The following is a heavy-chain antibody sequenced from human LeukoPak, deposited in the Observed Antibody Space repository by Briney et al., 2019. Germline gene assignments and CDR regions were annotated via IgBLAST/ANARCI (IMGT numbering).Heavy chain of an antibody. CDR3: AFLVVGDGFDI. J-gene: IGHJ3*02. CDR1: GSTFTGYY. V-gene: IGHV1-2*06. Sequence: GASVKVSCKXSGSTFTGYYMHWVRQAPGQGLEWMGRINPNSGGTNYAEKFQGRLTVTRDTSTAYMELSRLRSDDTAVYFCAFLVVGDGFDIWGQGTTVTVS. D-gene: IGHD2-15*01. CDR2: INPNSGGT.